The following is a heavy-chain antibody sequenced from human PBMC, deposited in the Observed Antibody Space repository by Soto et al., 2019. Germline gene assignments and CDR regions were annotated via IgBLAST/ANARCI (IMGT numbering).Heavy chain of an antibody. Sequence: SVKVSCKASGGTFSSYAISWVRQAPGQGLEWMGGIIPIFGTANYAQKFQGRVTITADESTSTAYMELSSLRSEDTAVYYCARDAMGYSGYDYGMDVWGQGTTVTGSS. CDR3: ARDAMGYSGYDYGMDV. J-gene: IGHJ6*02. CDR2: IIPIFGTA. D-gene: IGHD5-12*01. CDR1: GGTFSSYA. V-gene: IGHV1-69*13.